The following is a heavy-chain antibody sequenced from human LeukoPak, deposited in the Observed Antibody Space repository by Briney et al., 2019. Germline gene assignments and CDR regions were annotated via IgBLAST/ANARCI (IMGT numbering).Heavy chain of an antibody. CDR2: MNPNSGNT. J-gene: IGHJ6*03. D-gene: IGHD2-2*02. CDR3: ARGGVVVVPAAIYYYMDV. CDR1: GYTFTSYD. Sequence: ASVKVSCKASGYTFTSYDINWVRQATGQGLEWMGWMNPNSGNTGYAQKFQGRVTMTRNTSISTAYMELSSLRSEDTAVYYCARGGVVVVPAAIYYYMDVWGKGTTVTISS. V-gene: IGHV1-8*01.